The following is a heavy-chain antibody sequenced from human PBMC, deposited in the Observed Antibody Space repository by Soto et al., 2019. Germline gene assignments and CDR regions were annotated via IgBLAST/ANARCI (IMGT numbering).Heavy chain of an antibody. CDR1: GFTFSSYS. CDR3: VRGGGGGLFAP. Sequence: GGSLSLSCAAAGFTFSSYSMHWVRQAPGKGLEWVAVISYDGSNKYYADSVKGRFTISRDNAKRSLYLQMMSLTAEYTAIYYCVRGGGGGLFAPWGQGTMVPVS. J-gene: IGHJ5*02. D-gene: IGHD2-15*01. V-gene: IGHV3-30-3*01. CDR2: ISYDGSNK.